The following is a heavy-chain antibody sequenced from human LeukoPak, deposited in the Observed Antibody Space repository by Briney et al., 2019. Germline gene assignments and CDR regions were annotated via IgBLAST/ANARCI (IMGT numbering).Heavy chain of an antibody. D-gene: IGHD1-26*01. Sequence: SVKVSCKASGGTFSSYAISWVRQAPGQGLEWMGRIIPILGIANYAQKFQGRVTITADKSTSTAYMDLSSLRSEDTAVYYCARERSYSGSHNWFDPWGQGTVVTVSS. CDR3: ARERSYSGSHNWFDP. CDR1: GGTFSSYA. CDR2: IIPILGIA. J-gene: IGHJ5*02. V-gene: IGHV1-69*04.